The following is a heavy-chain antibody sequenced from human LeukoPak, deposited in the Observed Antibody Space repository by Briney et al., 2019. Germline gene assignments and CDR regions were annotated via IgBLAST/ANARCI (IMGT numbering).Heavy chain of an antibody. CDR3: AREVSEGFDF. Sequence: GGSLRLSCAASGFTFSSYNMNWVRQAPGKGLEWVSSFGTRSTSVYHAGSVKGRFAISRDNAKNSLYLQMNSLRAEDTALYYCAREVSEGFDFWGQGTLVTVSS. V-gene: IGHV3-21*01. CDR1: GFTFSSYN. J-gene: IGHJ4*02. D-gene: IGHD3-22*01. CDR2: FGTRSTSV.